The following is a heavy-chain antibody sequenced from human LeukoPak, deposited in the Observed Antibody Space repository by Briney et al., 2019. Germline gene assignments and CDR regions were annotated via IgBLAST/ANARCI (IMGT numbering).Heavy chain of an antibody. CDR2: IYTSGST. Sequence: SETLSLTCTVSGGSISSYYWSWLRQPAGKGLEWIGRIYTSGSTNYNPSLKSRVTMSVDTSKNQFSLKLSSVTAADTAVYYCARDGVAAAGAPTYYFDYWGQGTLVTVSS. J-gene: IGHJ4*02. CDR3: ARDGVAAAGAPTYYFDY. CDR1: GGSISSYY. V-gene: IGHV4-4*07. D-gene: IGHD6-13*01.